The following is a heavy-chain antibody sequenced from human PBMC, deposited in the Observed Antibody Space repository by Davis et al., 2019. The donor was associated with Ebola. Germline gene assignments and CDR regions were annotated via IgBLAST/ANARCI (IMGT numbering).Heavy chain of an antibody. CDR2: IKQDGSEK. CDR3: ARDSPAVVPAASYYYYGMDV. CDR1: GFTFSSYW. V-gene: IGHV3-7*01. J-gene: IGHJ6*04. Sequence: GESLKISCAASGFTFSSYWMSWVRQAPGKGLEWVANIKQDGSEKYYVDSVKGRFTISRDNAKNSLYLQMNSLRAEDTAVYYCARDSPAVVPAASYYYYGMDVWGKGTTVTVSS. D-gene: IGHD2-2*01.